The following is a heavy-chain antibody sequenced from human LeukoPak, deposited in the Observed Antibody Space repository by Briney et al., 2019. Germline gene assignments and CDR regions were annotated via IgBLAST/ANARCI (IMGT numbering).Heavy chain of an antibody. Sequence: SETLSLTCTVSGGSISNYHWSWIRHPAGKGLEYIGRVFSSGTTNYNPSLMSRVTMSVDTSKNQFALNLSSVTAADTAVYYCARDRGRGGTSYFDHWGQGTLVTVSS. CDR2: VFSSGTT. V-gene: IGHV4-4*07. CDR3: ARDRGRGGTSYFDH. J-gene: IGHJ4*02. CDR1: GGSISNYH. D-gene: IGHD2-15*01.